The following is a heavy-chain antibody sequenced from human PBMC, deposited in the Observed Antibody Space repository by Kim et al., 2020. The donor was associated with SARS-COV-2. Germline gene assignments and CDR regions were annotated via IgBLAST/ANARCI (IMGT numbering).Heavy chain of an antibody. CDR2: IYSGGST. J-gene: IGHJ4*02. Sequence: GGSLRLSCAASGFTVSSNYMSWVRQAPGKGLEWVSVIYSGGSTYYADSVKGRFTISRDNSKNTLYLQMNSLRAEDTAVYYCARDALTSLRYFDWGQGTLVTVSS. V-gene: IGHV3-53*01. CDR1: GFTVSSNY. CDR3: ARDALTSLRYFD. D-gene: IGHD3-9*01.